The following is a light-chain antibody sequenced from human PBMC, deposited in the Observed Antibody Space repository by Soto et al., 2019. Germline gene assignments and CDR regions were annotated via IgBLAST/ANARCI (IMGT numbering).Light chain of an antibody. CDR1: SSDVGGYNY. V-gene: IGLV2-14*01. J-gene: IGLJ1*01. CDR2: DVS. Sequence: QSALTQPTSLSVSPGQSSTISCTGTSSDVGGYNYVSWYQQHPGKAPKLMIYDVSNRPSGVSNRFSGTKSGNTASLTISGRQAEDEADYYCSSYTSGSTLVFGTGTKLTVL. CDR3: SSYTSGSTLV.